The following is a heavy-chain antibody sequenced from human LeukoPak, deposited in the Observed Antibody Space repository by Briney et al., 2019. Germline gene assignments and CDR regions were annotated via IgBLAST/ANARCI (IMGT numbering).Heavy chain of an antibody. CDR3: ARGLQTHGYYYYYYYMDV. CDR1: GYTFTSYD. Sequence: ASVKVSCKASGYTFTSYDINWVRQATGQGLEWMGWMNPNSGNTGYAQKFQGRVTITSNTSISTAYMELSSLRSEDTAVYYCARGLQTHGYYYYYYYMDVWGKGTTVTVSS. J-gene: IGHJ6*03. CDR2: MNPNSGNT. V-gene: IGHV1-8*03.